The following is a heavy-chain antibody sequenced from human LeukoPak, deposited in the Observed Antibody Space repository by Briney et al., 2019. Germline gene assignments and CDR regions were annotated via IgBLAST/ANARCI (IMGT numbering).Heavy chain of an antibody. CDR2: ISGSGGST. CDR1: GFTFSSYA. Sequence: HTGGSLRLSCAASGFTFSSYAMSWVCQAPGKGLEWVSAISGSGGSTYYADSVKGRFTISRDNSKNTLYLQMNSLRAEDTAVYYCAKRPPAVAGKRVNNWFDPWGQGTLVTVSS. D-gene: IGHD6-19*01. J-gene: IGHJ5*02. V-gene: IGHV3-23*01. CDR3: AKRPPAVAGKRVNNWFDP.